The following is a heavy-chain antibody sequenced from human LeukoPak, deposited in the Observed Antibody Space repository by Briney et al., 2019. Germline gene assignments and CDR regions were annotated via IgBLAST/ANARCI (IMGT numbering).Heavy chain of an antibody. CDR1: GGSISSSSYY. Sequence: SETLSLTCTVSGGSISSSSYYWGWIRQPPGKGLEWIGSIYYSGSTYYNPSLKSRVTISVDTSKNQFSLKLSSVTAADTAVYYCAREGGIQLWFQEGAIEWFDPWGQGTLVTVSS. J-gene: IGHJ5*02. CDR2: IYYSGST. V-gene: IGHV4-39*07. CDR3: AREGGIQLWFQEGAIEWFDP. D-gene: IGHD5-18*01.